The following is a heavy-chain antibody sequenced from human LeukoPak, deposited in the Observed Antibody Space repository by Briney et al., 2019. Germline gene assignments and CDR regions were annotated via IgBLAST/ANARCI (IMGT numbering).Heavy chain of an antibody. Sequence: GGSLRLSCAASGFTFSNAWMSWVRQAPGKGLEWVGRIKSKTDGGTTDYAAPVKGRFTISRDDSKNTLYLQMNSLKTEDTAVYYCTTDYGDYYYFDYWGQGTLVTVSS. CDR3: TTDYGDYYYFDY. CDR1: GFTFSNAW. V-gene: IGHV3-15*01. D-gene: IGHD4-17*01. J-gene: IGHJ4*02. CDR2: IKSKTDGGTT.